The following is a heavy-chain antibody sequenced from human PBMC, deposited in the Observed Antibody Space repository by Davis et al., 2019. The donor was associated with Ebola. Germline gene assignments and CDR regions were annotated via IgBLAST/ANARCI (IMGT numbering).Heavy chain of an antibody. CDR1: GYTFTSYG. D-gene: IGHD3-22*01. CDR3: ARAQTYYYDSSGHDAFDI. J-gene: IGHJ3*02. CDR2: ISAYNGNT. V-gene: IGHV1-18*01. Sequence: ASVKVSCKASGYTFTSYGISWVRQAPGQGLEWMGWISAYNGNTNYAQKLQGRVTMTTDTSTSTAYMELRSLRSDDTAVYYCARAQTYYYDSSGHDAFDIWGQGTMVTVSS.